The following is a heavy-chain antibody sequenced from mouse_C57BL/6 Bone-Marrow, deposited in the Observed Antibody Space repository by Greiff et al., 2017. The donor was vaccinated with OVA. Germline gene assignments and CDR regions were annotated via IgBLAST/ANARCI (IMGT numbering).Heavy chain of an antibody. J-gene: IGHJ3*01. V-gene: IGHV1-55*01. CDR2: IYPGSGST. CDR1: GYTFTSYW. Sequence: VKLQQPGAELVKPGASVKMSCKASGYTFTSYWITWVKQRPGQGLEWIGDIYPGSGSTNYNEKFKSKATLTVDTSSSTAYMQLSSLTSEDSAVYYCAREGHYYGSSPWFAYWGQGTLVTVSA. CDR3: AREGHYYGSSPWFAY. D-gene: IGHD1-1*01.